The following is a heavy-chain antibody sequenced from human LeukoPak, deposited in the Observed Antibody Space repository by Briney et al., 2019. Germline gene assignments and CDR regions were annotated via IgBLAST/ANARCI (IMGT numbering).Heavy chain of an antibody. CDR2: IYYSGST. J-gene: IGHJ6*03. CDR1: GGSISSYY. CDR3: ARGLVVVVPAAHRGYYYYMDV. D-gene: IGHD2-2*01. V-gene: IGHV4-59*08. Sequence: NPSETLSLTCTVSGGSISSYYWSWIRQPPGKGLEWIGYIYYSGSTNYNPSLKSRVTISVDTSKNQFSLKLSSVTAADTAVYYCARGLVVVVPAAHRGYYYYMDVWGKGTTVTVSS.